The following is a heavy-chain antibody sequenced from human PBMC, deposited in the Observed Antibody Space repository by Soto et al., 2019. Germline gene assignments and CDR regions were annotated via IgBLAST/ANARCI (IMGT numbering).Heavy chain of an antibody. CDR3: ASEHCSGGSCYSDAFDI. CDR2: ISSSGSTI. V-gene: IGHV3-11*01. Sequence: GGSLRLSCAASGFTFSDYYMSWIRQAPGKGLEWVSYISSSGSTIYYADSVKGRFTISRDNAKNSLYLQMNSLRAEDTAVYYCASEHCSGGSCYSDAFDIWGQGTRVTVSS. D-gene: IGHD2-15*01. CDR1: GFTFSDYY. J-gene: IGHJ3*02.